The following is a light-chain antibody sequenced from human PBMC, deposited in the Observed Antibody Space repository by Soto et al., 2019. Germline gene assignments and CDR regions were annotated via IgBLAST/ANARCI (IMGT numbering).Light chain of an antibody. J-gene: IGLJ1*01. V-gene: IGLV2-14*01. CDR2: QVT. CDR1: SSDVGIYNY. CDR3: SSYTGSTNYV. Sequence: QSVLTQPASVSGSPGQSITISCTGTSSDVGIYNYVSWYQQHPGKAPKLMIYQVTNRPSRVSNRFTGSKSGNTASLTISGLQAEDEADYYCSSYTGSTNYVFGTGTKLTVL.